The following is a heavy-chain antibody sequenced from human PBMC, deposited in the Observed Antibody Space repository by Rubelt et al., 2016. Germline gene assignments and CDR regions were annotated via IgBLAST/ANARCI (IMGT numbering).Heavy chain of an antibody. CDR2: IYWDDDN. J-gene: IGHJ4*02. D-gene: IGHD4-23*01. V-gene: IGHV2-5*02. Sequence: QITLKESGPTLVQPTQTLTLTCTFSGFSLSTSGVGLGWIRQPPGKALEWLALIYWDDDNRYSPSLKSRLAVTRDTSKNQVDLTMTKMDPVDTATYYCARSALTPVITGAFDYWGQGILVTVSS. CDR3: ARSALTPVITGAFDY. CDR1: GFSLSTSGVG.